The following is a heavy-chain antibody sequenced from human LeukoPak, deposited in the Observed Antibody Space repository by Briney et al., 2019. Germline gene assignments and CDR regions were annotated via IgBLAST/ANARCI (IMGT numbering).Heavy chain of an antibody. CDR2: IYPGDSDT. CDR3: ARHLGCSSTGCYTGGWFDP. Sequence: GESLKISCKGSGYSFTSYWIGWVRQMPGKGLEWMGIIYPGDSDTRYSPSFQGQVTISADKSISTAYLQWSSLKASDTAMYYCARHLGCSSTGCYTGGWFDPWGQGTLVTVSS. J-gene: IGHJ5*02. D-gene: IGHD2-2*02. V-gene: IGHV5-51*01. CDR1: GYSFTSYW.